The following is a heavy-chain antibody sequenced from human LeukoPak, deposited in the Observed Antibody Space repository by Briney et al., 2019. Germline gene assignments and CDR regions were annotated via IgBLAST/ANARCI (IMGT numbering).Heavy chain of an antibody. CDR1: GGTFSSYA. V-gene: IGHV1-69*13. CDR3: ARVHGYSSGCLDY. D-gene: IGHD6-19*01. Sequence: EASVKVSCKASGGTFSSYAISWVRQAPGQGLEWMGGIIPIFGTANYAQKFQGRVTITADESTSTAYMELSSLRSEGTAVYYCARVHGYSSGCLDYWGQGTLVTVSS. J-gene: IGHJ4*02. CDR2: IIPIFGTA.